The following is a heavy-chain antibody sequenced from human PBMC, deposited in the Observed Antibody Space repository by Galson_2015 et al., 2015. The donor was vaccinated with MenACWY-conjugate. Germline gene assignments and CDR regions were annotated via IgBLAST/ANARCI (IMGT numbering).Heavy chain of an antibody. V-gene: IGHV3-21*01. CDR3: VSDCVGDCSTPIPLHAVDT. CDR2: ISPSSTYT. D-gene: IGHD2-21*01. J-gene: IGHJ3*02. Sequence: SLRLSCAASGFTFNSYNMNWVRQAPGTGLEWVSSISPSSTYTFYADSVKGRFTISRDNAENSLYLQMNSLRVEDTAIYYCVSDCVGDCSTPIPLHAVDTSVQGTVFTVSS. CDR1: GFTFNSYN.